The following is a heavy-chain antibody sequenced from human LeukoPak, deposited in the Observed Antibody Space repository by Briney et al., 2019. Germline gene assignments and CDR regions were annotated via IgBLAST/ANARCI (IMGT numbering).Heavy chain of an antibody. D-gene: IGHD2-2*01. J-gene: IGHJ4*02. CDR2: IYYSGST. CDR1: GGSISSYY. Sequence: PSETLSLTCTVSGGSISSYYWSWIRQPPGKGLEWIGYIYYSGSTYYNPSLKSRVTISVDTSKNQFSLKLSSVAAADTAVYYCARDPRPNCSSTSCYSNWGQGTLATVSS. V-gene: IGHV4-59*06. CDR3: ARDPRPNCSSTSCYSN.